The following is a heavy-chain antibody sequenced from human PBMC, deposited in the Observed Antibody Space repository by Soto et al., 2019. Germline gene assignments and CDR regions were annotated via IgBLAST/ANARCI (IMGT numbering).Heavy chain of an antibody. CDR2: IYASGST. D-gene: IGHD6-19*01. CDR3: ARDHAEAVVGTGFDY. V-gene: IGHV4-4*07. CDR1: GGSIDNYY. J-gene: IGHJ4*02. Sequence: QVQLQESGPGLVKPSETLSLICTVSGGSIDNYYWSWFRQPAGQGLEWIGRIYASGSTTYNPSLKGRVTLAVETSKNQLSLKLTSVTAADTAVYYCARDHAEAVVGTGFDYWGQGALVTVSS.